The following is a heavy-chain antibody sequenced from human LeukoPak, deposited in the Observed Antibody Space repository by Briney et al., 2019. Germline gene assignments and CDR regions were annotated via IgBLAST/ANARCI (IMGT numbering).Heavy chain of an antibody. CDR3: AKVSRFAVVPAAMLDY. CDR2: ISSSSSYI. CDR1: GFTFSSYS. V-gene: IGHV3-21*01. J-gene: IGHJ4*02. Sequence: GGSLRPSCAASGFTFSSYSMNWVRQAPGKGLEWVSSISSSSSYIYYADSVKGRFTISRDNAKNSLYLQMNSLRAEDTAVYYCAKVSRFAVVPAAMLDYWGQGIQVTVSS. D-gene: IGHD2-2*01.